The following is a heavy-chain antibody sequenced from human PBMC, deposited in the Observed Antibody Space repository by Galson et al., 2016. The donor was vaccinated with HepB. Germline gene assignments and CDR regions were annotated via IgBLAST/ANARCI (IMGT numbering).Heavy chain of an antibody. CDR3: ARGGNIWNYRSYFDY. Sequence: SLRLSCAASGFSFSSHGMHWIRQAPGKGLEWVAVIWKDGTTKYYADSVKGRFTISRDNSKNTLYLQMNSLRVEDTAVYYRARGGNIWNYRSYFDYWGQGSLVTVSS. CDR2: IWKDGTTK. J-gene: IGHJ4*02. V-gene: IGHV3-33*01. CDR1: GFSFSSHG. D-gene: IGHD1-7*01.